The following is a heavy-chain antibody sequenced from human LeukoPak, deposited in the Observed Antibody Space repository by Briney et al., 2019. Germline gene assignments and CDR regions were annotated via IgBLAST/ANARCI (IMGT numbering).Heavy chain of an antibody. CDR3: ARDRDGYNSSPFEY. CDR2: ISSSSSTM. J-gene: IGHJ4*02. V-gene: IGHV3-48*04. Sequence: GGSLRLSCAASGFTFSSYWMSWVRQAPGKGLEWVSYISSSSSTMYYADSVKGRFTISRDNAKNSLYLQMNSLRAEDTAVYYCARDRDGYNSSPFEYWGQGTLVTVSS. D-gene: IGHD5-24*01. CDR1: GFTFSSYW.